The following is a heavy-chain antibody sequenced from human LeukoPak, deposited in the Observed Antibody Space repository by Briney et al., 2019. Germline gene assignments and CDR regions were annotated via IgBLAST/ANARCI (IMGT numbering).Heavy chain of an antibody. CDR2: ISSSSSYI. Sequence: GGSLRLSCAASGFTFSSYSMNWVRQAPGKGLEWVSSISSSSSYIYYADSVEGRFTISRDNAKNSLYLQMNSLRAEDTAVYYCARLKRGYSYGFDYWGQGTLVTVSS. D-gene: IGHD5-18*01. CDR1: GFTFSSYS. V-gene: IGHV3-21*01. J-gene: IGHJ4*02. CDR3: ARLKRGYSYGFDY.